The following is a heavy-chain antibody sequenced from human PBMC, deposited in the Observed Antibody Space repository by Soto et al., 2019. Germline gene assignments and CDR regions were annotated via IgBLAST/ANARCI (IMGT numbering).Heavy chain of an antibody. CDR3: VHKGGGDRILDY. D-gene: IGHD3-16*01. V-gene: IGHV2-5*02. Sequence: QITLKESGPALVKPTQTLTLTCTFSGFSLSTSGVGVGWIRQPPGEALEWLALIYWDDYKHFSPSLESRLTITKDTSKNQVVLTRTNMDPVDTATYYCVHKGGGDRILDYWGQGTLVTVSS. CDR1: GFSLSTSGVG. J-gene: IGHJ4*02. CDR2: IYWDDYK.